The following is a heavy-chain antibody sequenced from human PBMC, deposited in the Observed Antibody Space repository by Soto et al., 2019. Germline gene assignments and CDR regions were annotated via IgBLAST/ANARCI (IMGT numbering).Heavy chain of an antibody. D-gene: IGHD2-2*02. V-gene: IGHV1-69*13. J-gene: IGHJ6*02. Sequence: AASVKVSCKASGGTFSSYAISWVRQAPGQGLEWMGGIILIFGTADYAQKFQGRVTITADESTSTAYMELSSLRSEDTAVYYCARDLVVVVPAAIHNYYYYGMDVWGQGTTVTVSS. CDR1: GGTFSSYA. CDR3: ARDLVVVVPAAIHNYYYYGMDV. CDR2: IILIFGTA.